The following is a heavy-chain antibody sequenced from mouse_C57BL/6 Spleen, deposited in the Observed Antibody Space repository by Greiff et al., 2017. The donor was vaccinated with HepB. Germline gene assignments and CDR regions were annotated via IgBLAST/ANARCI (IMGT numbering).Heavy chain of an antibody. V-gene: IGHV2-3*01. CDR2: IWGDGST. CDR3: AKVEGYYPFAY. D-gene: IGHD2-3*01. J-gene: IGHJ3*01. Sequence: VQGVESGPGLVAPSQSLSITCTVSGFSLTSYGLSWVRQPPGKGLEWLGVIWGDGSTNYHSALISRLSISKENSKSQVFLKLNRLQTDDTATYYCAKVEGYYPFAYWGQGTLVTVSA. CDR1: GFSLTSYG.